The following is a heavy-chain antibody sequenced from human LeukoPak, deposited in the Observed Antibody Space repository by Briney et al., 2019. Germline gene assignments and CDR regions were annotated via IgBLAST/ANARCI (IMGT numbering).Heavy chain of an antibody. CDR3: ARHIYGAYYYMDV. D-gene: IGHD4-17*01. J-gene: IGHJ6*03. CDR1: GDSISTYC. CDR2: LYYSDESQYSDESP. Sequence: PSETLSLSCTVSGDSISTYCWSWIRQPPGKGLEWIGYLYYSDESQYSDESPNYNPSLKSRVTISVGTSKNQFSLKLSSVTAADTAVYYCARHIYGAYYYMDVWGTGTTVTVSS. V-gene: IGHV4-59*08.